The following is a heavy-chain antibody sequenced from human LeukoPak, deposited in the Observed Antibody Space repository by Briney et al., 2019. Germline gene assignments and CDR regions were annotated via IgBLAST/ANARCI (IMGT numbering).Heavy chain of an antibody. Sequence: SETLSLTCTVSGGSISSSTFYWGWIRQPPGKGLEWIGTIYYSGSTFYNPSLKSRVTISIGTSKNQFSLKLSSVTASDTAVYYCAKQTGSGLFILPGGQGTLVTVSS. CDR1: GGSISSSTFY. D-gene: IGHD3/OR15-3a*01. J-gene: IGHJ4*02. CDR3: AKQTGSGLFILP. V-gene: IGHV4-39*01. CDR2: IYYSGST.